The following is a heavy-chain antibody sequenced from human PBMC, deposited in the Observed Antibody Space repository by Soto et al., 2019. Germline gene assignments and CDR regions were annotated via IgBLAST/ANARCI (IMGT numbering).Heavy chain of an antibody. CDR3: AKRGAGHYFDY. Sequence: EVQLLESGGGLVQPGGSLRLSCAASGITFSSYAMSWVRQAPGKGLEWVSVISGSGGSTYYADSVKGRFTISRDNSKNTLYLQMNSLIAEDTAVYYCAKRGAGHYFDYWGQGTLVTVSS. CDR1: GITFSSYA. CDR2: ISGSGGST. D-gene: IGHD6-19*01. J-gene: IGHJ4*02. V-gene: IGHV3-23*01.